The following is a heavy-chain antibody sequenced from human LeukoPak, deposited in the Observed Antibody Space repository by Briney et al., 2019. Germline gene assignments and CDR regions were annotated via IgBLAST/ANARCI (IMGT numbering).Heavy chain of an antibody. J-gene: IGHJ4*02. D-gene: IGHD6-19*01. CDR3: AREIVAGIDY. Sequence: PGGSLRLSCAASGFTFSSYSMNWVRQAPGKGLEWVSYISSSSSTIYYADSVKGRFTISRDNAKNSLYLQMNSLRTEDTAVYYCAREIVAGIDYWGQGTLVTVSS. CDR1: GFTFSSYS. CDR2: ISSSSSTI. V-gene: IGHV3-48*04.